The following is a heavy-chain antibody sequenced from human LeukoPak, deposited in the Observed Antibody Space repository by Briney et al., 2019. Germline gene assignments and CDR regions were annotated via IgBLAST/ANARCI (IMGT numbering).Heavy chain of an antibody. D-gene: IGHD5-18*01. CDR1: GFTFSSYA. CDR3: ARTGVRYSYGYFDY. J-gene: IGHJ4*02. V-gene: IGHV3-30-3*01. CDR2: ISYDGSNK. Sequence: GGSLRLSCAASGFTFSSYAMHWVRQAPGKGLEWVAVISYDGSNKYYADSVKGRFTISRDNSKNTLYLQMNSLRAEDTAVYYCARTGVRYSYGYFDYWGQGTLVTVSS.